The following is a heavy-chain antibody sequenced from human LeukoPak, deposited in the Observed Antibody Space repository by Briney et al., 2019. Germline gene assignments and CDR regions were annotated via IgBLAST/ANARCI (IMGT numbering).Heavy chain of an antibody. V-gene: IGHV4-4*02. J-gene: IGHJ4*02. Sequence: PSETLSLTCAVSGGSISSSNWWSWVRQPPGKGLEWFGEIYHSGSTNYNPSLKSRVTISVDKSKNQFSLKLSSVTAADTAVYHCARAPLGDYYGSGSVIDYWGQGTLVTVSS. CDR3: ARAPLGDYYGSGSVIDY. CDR2: IYHSGST. CDR1: GGSISSSNW. D-gene: IGHD3-10*01.